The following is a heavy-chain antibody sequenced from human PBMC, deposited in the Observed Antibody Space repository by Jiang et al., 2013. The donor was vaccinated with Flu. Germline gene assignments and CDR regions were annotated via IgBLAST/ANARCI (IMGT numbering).Heavy chain of an antibody. V-gene: IGHV3-23*04. CDR2: ISGNGGSI. D-gene: IGHD3-22*01. CDR1: GFTFSNYA. J-gene: IGHJ4*02. Sequence: VQLVESGGDLVQPGGSLRLSCAASGFTFSNYAMNWVRQAPEKGLEWVSAISGNGGSIYYADSVKGRFTISRDNSKNTLYLQMNSLRAEDTAVYYCARQGYSDSSGYYPWDWGQGTLVTVSS. CDR3: ARQGYSDSSGYYPWD.